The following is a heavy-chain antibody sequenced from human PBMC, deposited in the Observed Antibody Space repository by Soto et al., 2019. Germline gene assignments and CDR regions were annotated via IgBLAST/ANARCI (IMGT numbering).Heavy chain of an antibody. CDR3: AKEVGYSYGPTPYYFDY. Sequence: GGSLRLSCAASGFTFSSYAMSWVRQAPGKGLEWVSAISGSGGSTYYADSVKGRFTISRDNSKNTLYLQMNSLRAEDTAVYYCAKEVGYSYGPTPYYFDYWGQGTLVTVSS. J-gene: IGHJ4*02. D-gene: IGHD5-18*01. V-gene: IGHV3-23*01. CDR2: ISGSGGST. CDR1: GFTFSSYA.